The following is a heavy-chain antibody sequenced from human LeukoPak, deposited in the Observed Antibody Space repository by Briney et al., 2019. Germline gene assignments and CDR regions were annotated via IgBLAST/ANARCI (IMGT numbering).Heavy chain of an antibody. V-gene: IGHV1-8*01. CDR2: MNPNSGNT. Sequence: GASVKVSCKASGYTFTSYDINWVRQATGQGLEWMGWMNPNSGNTGYAQKFQGRVTMTRNTSISTAYTELSSLRSEDTAVYYCAREDISTGYFPSGYYYGMDVWGQGTTVTVSS. J-gene: IGHJ6*02. CDR1: GYTFTSYD. CDR3: AREDISTGYFPSGYYYGMDV. D-gene: IGHD3-9*01.